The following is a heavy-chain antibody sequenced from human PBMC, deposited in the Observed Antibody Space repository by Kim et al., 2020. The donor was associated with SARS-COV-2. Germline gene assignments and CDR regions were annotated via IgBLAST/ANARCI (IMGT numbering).Heavy chain of an antibody. CDR2: GST. Sequence: GSTHSNPSLKSRVTMSVDTSKNQFSLKLSSVTAADTAVYYCARGAASFDYWGQGTLVTVSS. V-gene: IGHV4-4*07. J-gene: IGHJ4*02. D-gene: IGHD1-26*01. CDR3: ARGAASFDY.